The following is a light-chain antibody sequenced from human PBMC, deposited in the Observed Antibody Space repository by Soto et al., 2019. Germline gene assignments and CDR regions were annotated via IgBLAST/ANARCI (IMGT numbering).Light chain of an antibody. CDR2: GAS. Sequence: IGMAQYPATLAVSPGERSTLSCMASQTVSSSYLAWYQQKPGQAPRLLIYGASSRATGIPDRFSGSGSGTDFTLTISRLEPEDFAVYFCQQYGSSPTTFGQGTKVDIK. CDR3: QQYGSSPTT. CDR1: QTVSSSY. J-gene: IGKJ1*01. V-gene: IGKV3-20*01.